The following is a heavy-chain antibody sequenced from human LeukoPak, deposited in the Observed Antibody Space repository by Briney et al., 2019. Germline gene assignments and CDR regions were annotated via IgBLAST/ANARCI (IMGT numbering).Heavy chain of an antibody. Sequence: GGSLRLSCAASGFTFSSYWMSWVRQAPGKGLEWVANIKQDGSEKYYVDSVKGRFTISRDNAKNSLYLQMNSLRAEDTAVYYCARDSGWVVGAPYYFDYWGQGTLVTVSS. J-gene: IGHJ4*02. V-gene: IGHV3-7*01. CDR2: IKQDGSEK. CDR1: GFTFSSYW. CDR3: ARDSGWVVGAPYYFDY. D-gene: IGHD2-15*01.